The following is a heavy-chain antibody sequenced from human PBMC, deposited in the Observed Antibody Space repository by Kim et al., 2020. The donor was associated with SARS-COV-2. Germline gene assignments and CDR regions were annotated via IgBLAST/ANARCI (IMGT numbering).Heavy chain of an antibody. CDR1: GFTFSSYA. D-gene: IGHD4-4*01. CDR2: ISGSGGST. J-gene: IGHJ4*02. CDR3: AKGNYSNYAGFWNY. Sequence: GGSLRLSCAASGFTFSSYAMSWVRQAPGKGLEWVSAISGSGGSTYYADSVKGRFTISRDNSKNTLYLQMNSLRAEDTAVYYCAKGNYSNYAGFWNYWGQGTLVTVSS. V-gene: IGHV3-23*01.